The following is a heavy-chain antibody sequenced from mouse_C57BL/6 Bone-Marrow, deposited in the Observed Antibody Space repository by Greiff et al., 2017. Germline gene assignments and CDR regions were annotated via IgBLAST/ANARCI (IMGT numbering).Heavy chain of an antibody. D-gene: IGHD2-3*01. CDR1: GYTFTNYW. J-gene: IGHJ2*01. CDR2: IYPGGGYT. V-gene: IGHV1-63*01. CDR3: ARGDFYDGYPDY. Sequence: QVQLKESGAELVRPGTSVKMSCKASGYTFTNYWIGWAKQRPGHGLEWIGDIYPGGGYTNYNEKFKGKATLTADKSSSTAYMQFSSLTSEDSAIYYCARGDFYDGYPDYWGQGTTLTVSS.